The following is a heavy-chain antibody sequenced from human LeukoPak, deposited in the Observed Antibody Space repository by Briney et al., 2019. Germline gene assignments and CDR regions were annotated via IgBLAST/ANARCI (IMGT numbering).Heavy chain of an antibody. CDR1: GGSISSYY. Sequence: SETLSLTCTVSGGSISSYYWSWIRQPPGKGLEWIGYIYYSGITNYNPSLKSRVTMSVDTSKNQLSLKLSSVTAADTAVYYCARGGKADYDYVWGTYGNWGQGTLVTVSS. J-gene: IGHJ4*02. D-gene: IGHD3-16*01. CDR2: IYYSGIT. V-gene: IGHV4-59*01. CDR3: ARGGKADYDYVWGTYGN.